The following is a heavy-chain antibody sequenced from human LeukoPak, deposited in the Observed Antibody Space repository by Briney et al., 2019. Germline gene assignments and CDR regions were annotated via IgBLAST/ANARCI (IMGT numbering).Heavy chain of an antibody. D-gene: IGHD3-16*01. V-gene: IGHV4-34*12. CDR3: ARARGSRDPYDY. CDR2: IIRSGST. J-gene: IGHJ4*02. CDR1: GGSFSGYY. Sequence: SETLSLTCAVYGGSFSGYYWSWIRQPPGKGLEWIGEIIRSGSTNYNPSLKSRVTISVDTSKNRFSLKLSSVTAADTAVYYCARARGSRDPYDYWGQGTLVTVSS.